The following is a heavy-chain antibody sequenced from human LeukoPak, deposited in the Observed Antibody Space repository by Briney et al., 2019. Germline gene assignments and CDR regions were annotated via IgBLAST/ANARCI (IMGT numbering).Heavy chain of an antibody. CDR3: VRKGSSVFDY. CDR1: GGSISSYH. D-gene: IGHD3-10*01. J-gene: IGHJ4*02. Sequence: PSETLSSTCTVSGGSISSYHWSWIRQPTGKGLAWIGYIHYSGSTNYNPSLKSRITMSVDTSKNEFSLKLTSVTAADTAVFYCVRKGSSVFDYWGQGTLVTVSS. CDR2: IHYSGST. V-gene: IGHV4-59*08.